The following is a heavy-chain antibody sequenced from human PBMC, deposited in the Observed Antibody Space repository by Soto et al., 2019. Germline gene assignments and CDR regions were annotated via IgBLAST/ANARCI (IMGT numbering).Heavy chain of an antibody. CDR3: AKDSNYCDSSGSNDY. D-gene: IGHD3-22*01. J-gene: IGHJ4*02. V-gene: IGHV3-23*01. CDR1: GFTFSSYA. CDR2: ISGSGGST. Sequence: GGSLRLSCAASGFTFSSYAMSWVRQAPGKGLEWVSAISGSGGSTYYADSVKGRFTISRDNSKNTLYLQMNGLRAEDTAVYYCAKDSNYCDSSGSNDYWGQGTLVTVSS.